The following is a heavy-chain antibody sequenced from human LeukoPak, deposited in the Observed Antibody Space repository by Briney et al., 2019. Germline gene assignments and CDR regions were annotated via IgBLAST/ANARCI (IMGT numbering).Heavy chain of an antibody. D-gene: IGHD1-26*01. Sequence: GASVKVSCKASGYTFTGYYMPWVRQAPGQGLEWMGWINPNSGDANYAQKFQGRVTMTRDTSISTAYMELSRLRSDDTAVYYCARAGPLYSGAYLGYWGQGTLVTVSS. J-gene: IGHJ4*02. CDR1: GYTFTGYY. CDR3: ARAGPLYSGAYLGY. V-gene: IGHV1-2*02. CDR2: INPNSGDA.